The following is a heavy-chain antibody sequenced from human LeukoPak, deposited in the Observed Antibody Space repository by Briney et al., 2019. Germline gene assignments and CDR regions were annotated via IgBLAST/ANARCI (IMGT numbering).Heavy chain of an antibody. CDR2: VYCTGST. V-gene: IGHV4-59*08. Sequence: ASETLSLTCSVSGGSINNYFWNWLRQPPGRGLEWIGHVYCTGSTRYNPSLKSRVFISIDTSMNQFSLKLSSVTAADTAVYYCARRARSEADTSPDNWIDPCGQGTLVTVSS. D-gene: IGHD6-13*01. CDR1: GGSINNYF. CDR3: ARRARSEADTSPDNWIDP. J-gene: IGHJ5*02.